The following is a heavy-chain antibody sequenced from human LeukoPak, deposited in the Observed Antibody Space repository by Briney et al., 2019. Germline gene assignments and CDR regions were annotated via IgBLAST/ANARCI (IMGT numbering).Heavy chain of an antibody. J-gene: IGHJ2*01. V-gene: IGHV3-30*02. Sequence: GGSLRLSCVASGFNFNIHCMHWVRQAPGKGLEWVAFIKSDGGDISYADSVKGRFTISRDNSENTLSLQMNSLRTEDTALYYCTKKGCSGGACPYYDWYFDLWGRGTLVTVSS. CDR3: TKKGCSGGACPYYDWYFDL. CDR1: GFNFNIHC. D-gene: IGHD5-12*01. CDR2: IKSDGGDI.